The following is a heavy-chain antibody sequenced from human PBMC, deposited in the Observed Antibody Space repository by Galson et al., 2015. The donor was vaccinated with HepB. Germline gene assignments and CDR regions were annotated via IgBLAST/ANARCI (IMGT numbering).Heavy chain of an antibody. D-gene: IGHD5-18*01. V-gene: IGHV1-24*01. J-gene: IGHJ6*02. Sequence: SVKVSCKVSGYTLSEISMHWVRQAPGKGLEWMGGFDPEDGEIIYAQKFQGRVTVTEDTSTDTAYMELSSLRSEDTAVYYCARANVAVDTTIVLYYHYGMDVWGQGTTVTVSS. CDR2: FDPEDGEI. CDR3: ARANVAVDTTIVLYYHYGMDV. CDR1: GYTLSEIS.